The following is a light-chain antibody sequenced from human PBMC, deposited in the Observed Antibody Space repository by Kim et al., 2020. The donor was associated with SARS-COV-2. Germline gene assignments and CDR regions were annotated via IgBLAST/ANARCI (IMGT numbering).Light chain of an antibody. V-gene: IGKV3-20*01. CDR3: QQYDRPHHIT. CDR1: QSVGRSF. CDR2: GAS. J-gene: IGKJ4*01. Sequence: EIVLTQSPGSMSLSPGERATLSCRASQSVGRSFLAWYQQKPGQAPTLLIYGASIRATGIPDRFSGSGSGTDFSLTISRLEPEDFAVYYCQQYDRPHHITFGGGTKVDIK.